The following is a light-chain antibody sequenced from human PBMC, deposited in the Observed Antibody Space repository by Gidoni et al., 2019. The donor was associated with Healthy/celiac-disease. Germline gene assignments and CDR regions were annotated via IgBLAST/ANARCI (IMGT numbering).Light chain of an antibody. J-gene: IGKJ4*01. V-gene: IGKV3D-15*01. CDR2: GAS. CDR3: QQYNNWPPLT. CDR1: QSVSSN. Sequence: ETVMMQSPATLSVSPGERATLSCRASQSVSSNLAWYQQKPGQAPRLLIYGASTRATGIPAMFSGSGSGTEFTLTISILQSEDFAVYYCQQYNNWPPLTFGGGTKVEIK.